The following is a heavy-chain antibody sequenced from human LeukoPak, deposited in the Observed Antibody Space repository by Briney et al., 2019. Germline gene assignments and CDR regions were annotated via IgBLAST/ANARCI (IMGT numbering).Heavy chain of an antibody. V-gene: IGHV3-20*04. CDR3: ARDLPDYGDYSGYAFDF. D-gene: IGHD4-17*01. CDR2: IIWNGISA. CDR1: GFTFDHYG. J-gene: IGHJ3*01. Sequence: GSLRLSCAASGFTFDHYGMSWVRQAPGKGLEWVSGIIWNGISAGYVESVKGRFTISRDNAKKSLYLQMNSLRVEDTALYYCARDLPDYGDYSGYAFDFWGQGTVVTVSS.